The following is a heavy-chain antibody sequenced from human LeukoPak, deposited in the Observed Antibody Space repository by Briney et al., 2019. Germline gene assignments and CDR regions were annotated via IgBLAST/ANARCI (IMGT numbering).Heavy chain of an antibody. CDR2: INHSGST. CDR1: GGSFSGYY. V-gene: IGHV4-34*01. CDR3: GNNYGDDGGN. D-gene: IGHD4-17*01. J-gene: IGHJ4*02. Sequence: SETLSLTCAVYGGSFSGYYWSWIRPPPGKGLEWMGEINHSGSTNYNPSLKSRVTISVDTSKNQCSLKLSSVTAADTAVYYCGNNYGDDGGNWGQGTLVTVSS.